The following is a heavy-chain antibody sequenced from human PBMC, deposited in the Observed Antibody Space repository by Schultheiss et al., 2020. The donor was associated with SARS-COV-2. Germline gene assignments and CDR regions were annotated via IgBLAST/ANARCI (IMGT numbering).Heavy chain of an antibody. CDR3: ARLQAGYGDYVDWFDP. Sequence: SQTLSLTCAVYGGSFSGYYWSWIRQPPGKGLEWIGYIYYSGSTNYNPSLKSRVTISVDTSKNQFSLKLSSVTAADTAVYYCARLQAGYGDYVDWFDPWGQGTLVTVSS. J-gene: IGHJ5*02. D-gene: IGHD4-17*01. CDR1: GGSFSGYY. V-gene: IGHV4-59*08. CDR2: IYYSGST.